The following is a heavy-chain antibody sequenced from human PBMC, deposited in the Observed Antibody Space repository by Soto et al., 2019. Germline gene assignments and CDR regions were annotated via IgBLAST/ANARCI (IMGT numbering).Heavy chain of an antibody. V-gene: IGHV4-39*01. D-gene: IGHD3-10*01. CDR1: GGSISSSRYY. CDR2: IYYSGST. Sequence: SETLSLTGTVSGGSISSSRYYGGWSRQRPGKGLEWIGSIYYSGSTYYNPSLKSRVTISVDTSKNQFSLKLSSVTAADTAVYYCASHHSSPYGDAFDIWGQGTMVTVSS. CDR3: ASHHSSPYGDAFDI. J-gene: IGHJ3*02.